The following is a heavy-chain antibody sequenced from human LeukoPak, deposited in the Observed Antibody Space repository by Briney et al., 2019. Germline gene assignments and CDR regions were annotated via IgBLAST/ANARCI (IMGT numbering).Heavy chain of an antibody. CDR2: FSGSGGST. CDR3: AKDKSKWLVRGNWFDP. J-gene: IGHJ5*02. V-gene: IGHV3-23*01. Sequence: GGSLRLSCAASGFTFSSYAMSWVRQAPGKGRDWASAFSGSGGSTYYADSVKGRFTISRDNSKNTLYLQMNSLRAEDTAVYYCAKDKSKWLVRGNWFDPWGQGTLVTVSS. CDR1: GFTFSSYA. D-gene: IGHD6-19*01.